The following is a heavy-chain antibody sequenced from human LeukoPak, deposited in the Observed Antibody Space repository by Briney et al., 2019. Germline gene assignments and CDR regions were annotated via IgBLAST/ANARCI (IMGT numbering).Heavy chain of an antibody. D-gene: IGHD1-26*01. CDR3: AKDARGSFLYYFDC. CDR1: GFTFDDYA. CDR2: ISWRRGNI. V-gene: IGHV3-9*01. Sequence: GRSLRLSCAASGFTFDDYAMHWVRQAPGKGLEGVSGISWRRGNIGYADSVKRRFTISTDNAKNSLYLQMNSLRAEDTALYYCAKDARGSFLYYFDCWGQGTLVTVSS. J-gene: IGHJ4*02.